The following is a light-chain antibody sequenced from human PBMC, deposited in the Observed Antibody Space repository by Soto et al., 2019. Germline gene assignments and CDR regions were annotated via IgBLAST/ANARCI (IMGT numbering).Light chain of an antibody. J-gene: IGLJ1*01. V-gene: IGLV2-14*01. CDR3: SSYTSSSTLYV. Sequence: QSARTPPASLSGSPGQSIPISCTGTNSDIGGHNFVSWYQLHPGKGPKLMISEVSNRPSGVSNRFSGSKSGNTASLTISGLQAEDEADYYCSSYTSSSTLYVFGTGTKV. CDR2: EVS. CDR1: NSDIGGHNF.